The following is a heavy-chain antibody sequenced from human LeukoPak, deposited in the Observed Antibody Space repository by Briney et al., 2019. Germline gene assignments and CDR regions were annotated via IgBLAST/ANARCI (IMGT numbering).Heavy chain of an antibody. CDR1: GFTFSDYS. D-gene: IGHD3-22*01. V-gene: IGHV3-21*01. J-gene: IGHJ6*02. CDR2: ISSSSSYI. Sequence: GGSLRLSCAASGFTFSDYSMNWVRQAPGKGLEWVSSISSSSSYIPYADSVKGRFTISIDNAENSMSLQMNSLRAEDTAVYYCARPYDSSGYYYYYAMGVWGQGTTVTVSS. CDR3: ARPYDSSGYYYYYAMGV.